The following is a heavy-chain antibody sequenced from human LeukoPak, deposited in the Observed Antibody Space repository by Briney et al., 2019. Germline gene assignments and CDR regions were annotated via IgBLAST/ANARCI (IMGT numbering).Heavy chain of an antibody. CDR1: GFTFSSYA. V-gene: IGHV3-30*04. J-gene: IGHJ4*02. D-gene: IGHD3-10*01. CDR3: ARAGGVLLWFGELLIGGYYFDY. Sequence: GGSLRLSCTASGFTFSSYAMHWVRQAPGKGLEWVAVRSHDGSNKYYTDSVKGQFTISRDNAKNSLYLQMNSLRAEDTAVYYCARAGGVLLWFGELLIGGYYFDYWGQGTLVTVSS. CDR2: RSHDGSNK.